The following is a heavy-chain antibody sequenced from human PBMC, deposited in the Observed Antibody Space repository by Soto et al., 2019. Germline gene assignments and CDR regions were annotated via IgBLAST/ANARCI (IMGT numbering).Heavy chain of an antibody. CDR2: ISAYNGNT. J-gene: IGHJ6*02. V-gene: IGHV1-18*01. D-gene: IGHD3-10*01. Sequence: QVQLVQSGAEVKKPGASVKVSCKASGYTFTSYGISWVRQAPGQGLEWMGWISAYNGNTNYAQKLQGRVTMTTDTSTSTAYMELRSLRSDDTAVYYCARQWFGQPPYYYYGMDVWGQGTTVTVSS. CDR1: GYTFTSYG. CDR3: ARQWFGQPPYYYYGMDV.